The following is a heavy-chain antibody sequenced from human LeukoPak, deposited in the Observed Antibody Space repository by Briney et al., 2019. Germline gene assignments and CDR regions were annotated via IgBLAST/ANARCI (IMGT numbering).Heavy chain of an antibody. J-gene: IGHJ5*02. CDR3: ARYIDYGVGDGFDP. CDR2: ISSSSSYI. CDR1: GFTFSSYS. D-gene: IGHD4-17*01. Sequence: GGSLRLSCAASGFTFSSYSMNWVRQAPGKGLEWVSSISSSSSYIYYADSVKGRFTISRDNAKNSLYLQMNSLRAEDTAVYHCARYIDYGVGDGFDPWGQGTLVTVSS. V-gene: IGHV3-21*01.